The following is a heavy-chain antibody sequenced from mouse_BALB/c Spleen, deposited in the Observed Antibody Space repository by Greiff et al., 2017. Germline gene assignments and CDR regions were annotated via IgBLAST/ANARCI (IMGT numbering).Heavy chain of an antibody. V-gene: IGHV1-55*01. CDR2: IYPGSGST. Sequence: VQLQQPGAELVKPGTSVKLSCKASGYNFTSYWINWVKLRPGQGLEWIGDIYPGSGSTNYTEKFKSKATLTVDTSSSTAYMQLSSLASEDSALYYCARGDYRYYFDYWGQGTTLTVSS. D-gene: IGHD2-14*01. J-gene: IGHJ2*01. CDR1: GYNFTSYW. CDR3: ARGDYRYYFDY.